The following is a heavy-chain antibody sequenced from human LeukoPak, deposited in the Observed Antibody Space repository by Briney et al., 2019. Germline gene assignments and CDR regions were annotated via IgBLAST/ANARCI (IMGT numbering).Heavy chain of an antibody. J-gene: IGHJ4*02. D-gene: IGHD3-9*01. CDR3: ARRFYDNLTGHTWYDY. CDR1: GYTFTSYY. CDR2: MNPNSGNT. Sequence: ASVTVSCKASGYTFTSYYMHWVRQAPGQGLEGMGWMNPNSGNTGYAQTFQGKLTMTRNTSIKTAYMELSSLRSEDTAVYYCARRFYDNLTGHTWYDYWGQGTLVTVSS. V-gene: IGHV1-8*01.